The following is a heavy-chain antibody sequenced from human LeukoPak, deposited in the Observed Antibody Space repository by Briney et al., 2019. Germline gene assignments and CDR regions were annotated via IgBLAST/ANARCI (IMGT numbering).Heavy chain of an antibody. J-gene: IGHJ4*02. V-gene: IGHV4-38-2*02. CDR1: GYSISSGYY. CDR2: SNHSGSS. Sequence: SETLSLTCSVSGYSISSGYYWGWIRQPPGKGLEWIGSSNHSGSSYYNPSLKSRVTILVDTSRNQFSLKLTSVTVPDTAVYYCAKDTYDSRGYYPWDHWGQGTLVTVSS. CDR3: AKDTYDSRGYYPWDH. D-gene: IGHD3-22*01.